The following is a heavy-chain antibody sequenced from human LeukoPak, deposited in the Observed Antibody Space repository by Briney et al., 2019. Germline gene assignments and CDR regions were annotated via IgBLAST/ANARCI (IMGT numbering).Heavy chain of an antibody. J-gene: IGHJ4*02. CDR2: IQTDGSDK. V-gene: IGHV3-30*02. D-gene: IGHD2-2*01. CDR1: GINFRASG. Sequence: GGSLRLSCAASGINFRASGMHWVRQAPGMGLEWVTFIQTDGSDKRYAASVAGRFTISRDDSKNTVYLHMNSLRPDDSALYYCAREGGAVVVGRFDYWGQGTLVTVSS. CDR3: AREGGAVVVGRFDY.